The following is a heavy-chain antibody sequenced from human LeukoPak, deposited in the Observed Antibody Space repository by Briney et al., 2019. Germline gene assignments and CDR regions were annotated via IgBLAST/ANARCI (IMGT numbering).Heavy chain of an antibody. V-gene: IGHV3-7*03. D-gene: IGHD1-26*01. CDR1: GLTLSNYW. Sequence: QTGGSLRLSCTASGLTLSNYWMIWVRQAPGKGLQWVAKMKQDGSEKYYVDSVKGRFTISRDNAENSLYLQMNSLRVEDTAVYYCAARSSGNPYFWGQGTLVTVSS. CDR2: MKQDGSEK. CDR3: AARSSGNPYF. J-gene: IGHJ4*02.